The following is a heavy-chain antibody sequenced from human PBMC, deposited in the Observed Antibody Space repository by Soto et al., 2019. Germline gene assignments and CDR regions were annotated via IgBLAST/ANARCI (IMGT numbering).Heavy chain of an antibody. CDR2: ISAITGT. CDR1: GGSINTYF. J-gene: IGHJ5*02. CDR3: ARGAGPPWFDP. V-gene: IGHV4-4*07. Sequence: TLSLTCTVSGGSINTYFWSWIRQPAGKGLEWIGRISAITGTNYNPSLESRVTMSIDRSMNQISLELTSMTAADTAVYYCARGAGPPWFDPWGQGTLVTVSS.